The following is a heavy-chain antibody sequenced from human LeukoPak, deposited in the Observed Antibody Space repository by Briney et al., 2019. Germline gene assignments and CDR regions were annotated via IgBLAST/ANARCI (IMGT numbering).Heavy chain of an antibody. D-gene: IGHD2-21*01. CDR2: INHSGST. J-gene: IGHJ5*02. CDR1: GGSFSGYY. Sequence: PSETLSLTCAVYGGSFSGYYWSWIRQPPGKGLEWIGEINHSGSTNYNPSLKSRVTISVDTSKNQFSLRLSSVTAADTAVYYCARVGLTHRIVVPGGLDPWGQGTLVTVSS. CDR3: ARVGLTHRIVVPGGLDP. V-gene: IGHV4-34*01.